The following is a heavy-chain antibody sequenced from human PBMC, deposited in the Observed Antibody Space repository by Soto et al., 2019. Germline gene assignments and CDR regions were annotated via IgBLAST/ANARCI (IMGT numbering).Heavy chain of an antibody. V-gene: IGHV4-31*03. Sequence: HRCTVAGGTRRSGGYCWSWIRQHPGKGLEWIGYIYYSGSTYYNPSLKSRVTISVDTSKNQFSLKLSSVTAADTALYYCASGIFDSMGVIEFLVQGT. CDR1: GGTRRSGGYC. CDR2: IYYSGST. CDR3: ASGIFDSMGVIEF. D-gene: IGHD3-9*01. J-gene: IGHJ4*02.